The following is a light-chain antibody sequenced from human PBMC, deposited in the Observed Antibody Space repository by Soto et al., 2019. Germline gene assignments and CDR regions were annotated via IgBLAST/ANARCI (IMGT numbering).Light chain of an antibody. CDR1: NIGGRS. CDR2: DDR. CDR3: QVWDSSSDHWV. Sequence: SYELTQPPSVSVAPGQTARITCGGSNIGGRSVHWYQQKPGQAPILVVYDDRDRPSGIPERFSGSNSGNTATLTISRVEVGDEADYYCQVWDSSSDHWVFGGGTSSPS. V-gene: IGLV3-21*02. J-gene: IGLJ3*02.